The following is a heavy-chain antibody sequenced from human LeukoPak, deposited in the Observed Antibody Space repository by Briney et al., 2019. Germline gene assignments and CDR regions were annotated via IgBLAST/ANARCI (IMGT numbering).Heavy chain of an antibody. D-gene: IGHD3-10*01. V-gene: IGHV4-38-2*02. CDR1: GGSISSYY. CDR2: IYHSGST. CDR3: ARGRYYGSGSYYG. J-gene: IGHJ4*02. Sequence: SETLSLTCTVSGGSISSYYWGWIRQPPGKGLEWIGSIYHSGSTYYNPTLKSRVTISVDTSKNQFSLKLSSVTAADTAVYYCARGRYYGSGSYYGWGQGTLVTVSS.